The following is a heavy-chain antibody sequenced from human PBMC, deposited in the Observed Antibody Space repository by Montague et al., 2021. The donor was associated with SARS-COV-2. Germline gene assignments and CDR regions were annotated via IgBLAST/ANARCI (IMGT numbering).Heavy chain of an antibody. D-gene: IGHD6-13*01. CDR1: GDSMNNYY. J-gene: IGHJ4*02. CDR3: ARASIYRRSWYAYFDY. Sequence: SETLSLTCTVSGDSMNNYYWSWIRQPPGKGLEWIGYINYSGNTHYNPSLQSRVTLSKDTSKNQFSLRLTSVTAADTAMYFCARASIYRRSWYAYFDYWGQGTLVAGSS. V-gene: IGHV4-59*01. CDR2: INYSGNT.